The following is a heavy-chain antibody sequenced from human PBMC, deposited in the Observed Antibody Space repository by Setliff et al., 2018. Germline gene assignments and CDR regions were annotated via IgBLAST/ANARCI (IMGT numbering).Heavy chain of an antibody. CDR2: IYYRGDT. D-gene: IGHD1-1*01. J-gene: IGHJ4*02. V-gene: IGHV4-39*01. CDR3: ARTGTYRYFDY. Sequence: SETLSLTCTVSGGSISGGVYYWAWIRQPPGKGLEWIGRIYYRGDTYYNASLKSRLTLSVDTSKNQVSLNLRSVTAADTAVYYRARTGTYRYFDYWGQGTQVTVSS. CDR1: GGSISGGVYY.